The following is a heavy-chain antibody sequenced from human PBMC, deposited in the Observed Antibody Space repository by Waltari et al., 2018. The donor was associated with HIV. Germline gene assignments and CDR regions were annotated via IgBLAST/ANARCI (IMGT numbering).Heavy chain of an antibody. J-gene: IGHJ6*02. CDR2: IIPIFGTA. V-gene: IGHV1-69*01. D-gene: IGHD2-2*01. Sequence: QVQLVQSGAEAKKPGSSVKISCKPSGGTSSSYAISWVRQPPGQGLEWMGGIIPIFGTANYAQKFQGRVTITADESTSTAYMELSSLRSEDTAVYYCARDPTGVPAATVSGMDVWGQGTTVTVSS. CDR3: ARDPTGVPAATVSGMDV. CDR1: GGTSSSYA.